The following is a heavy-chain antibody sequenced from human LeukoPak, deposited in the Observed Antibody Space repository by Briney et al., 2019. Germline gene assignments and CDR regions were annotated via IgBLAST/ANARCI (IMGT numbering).Heavy chain of an antibody. Sequence: SETLSLTCTVSGGSISSSRYYWGWIRQPPGKGLEWIGSIYYSGNTYHNPSLKSRVTISLEPSKNRLSLKLTSVTAADTAIYYCARVVASTSIDSWGQGTRVTVSS. D-gene: IGHD2-15*01. V-gene: IGHV4-39*07. CDR1: GGSISSSRYY. CDR3: ARVVASTSIDS. CDR2: IYYSGNT. J-gene: IGHJ4*02.